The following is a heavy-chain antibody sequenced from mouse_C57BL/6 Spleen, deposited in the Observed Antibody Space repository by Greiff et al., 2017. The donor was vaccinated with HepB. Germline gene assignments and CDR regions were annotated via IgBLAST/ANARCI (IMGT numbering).Heavy chain of an antibody. CDR2: IYPRSGNT. Sequence: VKLMESGAELARPGASVKLSCKASGYTFTSYGISWVKQRTGQGLEWIGEIYPRSGNTYYNEKFKGKATLTADKSSSTAYMELRSLTSEDSAVYFCAVNWAWFAYWGQGTLVTVSA. D-gene: IGHD4-1*01. CDR1: GYTFTSYG. V-gene: IGHV1-81*01. CDR3: AVNWAWFAY. J-gene: IGHJ3*01.